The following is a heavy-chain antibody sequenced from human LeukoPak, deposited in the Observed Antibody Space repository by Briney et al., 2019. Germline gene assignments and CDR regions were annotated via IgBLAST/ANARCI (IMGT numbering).Heavy chain of an antibody. J-gene: IGHJ4*02. Sequence: GGSLRLSCAASGFTFSSYWMHWVRQAPGKGLVWVSRINSDGSSTSYADSVKGRFTISRDNAKNTLYLQMNSLRAEDTAVYYCARDSGAVAGPYNFDYWGQGTLVTVSS. V-gene: IGHV3-74*01. CDR1: GFTFSSYW. CDR2: INSDGSST. D-gene: IGHD6-19*01. CDR3: ARDSGAVAGPYNFDY.